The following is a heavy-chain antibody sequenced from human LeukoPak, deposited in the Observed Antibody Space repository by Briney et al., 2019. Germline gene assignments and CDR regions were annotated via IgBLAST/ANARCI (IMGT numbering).Heavy chain of an antibody. CDR3: ARGSSWSYYFDY. Sequence: PSETLSLTCAVSGDSISSYYWSWIRQPPGKGLEWIGYFHYSGSTSYSPSLRSRVTISIDTSKNQFSLKVSSVTAADTAVYYCARGSSWSYYFDYWGQGTLVTVSS. V-gene: IGHV4-59*01. CDR2: FHYSGST. D-gene: IGHD6-13*01. CDR1: GDSISSYY. J-gene: IGHJ4*02.